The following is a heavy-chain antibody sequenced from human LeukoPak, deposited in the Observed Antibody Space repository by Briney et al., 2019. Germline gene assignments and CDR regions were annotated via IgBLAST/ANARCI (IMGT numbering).Heavy chain of an antibody. CDR1: GFTFSSYA. V-gene: IGHV3-23*01. CDR3: AKEEQLWLQAPYFDY. D-gene: IGHD5-18*01. Sequence: GGSLRLSCAASGFTFSSYAMSWVRPAPGKGLWWVSALSGSGGSTYYADSVKGRFSISRDNSKNTLYLQMNSLRAEDTAVYYCAKEEQLWLQAPYFDYWGQGTLVTVSS. CDR2: LSGSGGST. J-gene: IGHJ4*02.